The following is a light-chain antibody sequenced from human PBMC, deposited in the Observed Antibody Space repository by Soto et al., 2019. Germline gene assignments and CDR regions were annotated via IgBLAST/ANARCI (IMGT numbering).Light chain of an antibody. J-gene: IGLJ3*02. V-gene: IGLV1-44*01. CDR2: STN. CDR3: AAWDDSLNGWV. Sequence: QSVLTQPPSASGTPGQRVTISCSGSSSHIGTYTANWYQQLPGTAPRLLIYSTNQRPSRVPDRFSGSRSGTSASLAISGLQSDDEADYYCAAWDDSLNGWVFGGGTKLTVL. CDR1: SSHIGTYT.